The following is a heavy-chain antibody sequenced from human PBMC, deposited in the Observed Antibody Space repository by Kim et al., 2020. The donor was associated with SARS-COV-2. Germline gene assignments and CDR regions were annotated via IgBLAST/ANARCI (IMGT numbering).Heavy chain of an antibody. Sequence: YNPSRKSRVTISVDTSKNQFSLKLSSVTAADTAVYYCARVVSFYYGMDVWGQGTTVTVSS. J-gene: IGHJ6*02. V-gene: IGHV4-59*01. CDR3: ARVVSFYYGMDV.